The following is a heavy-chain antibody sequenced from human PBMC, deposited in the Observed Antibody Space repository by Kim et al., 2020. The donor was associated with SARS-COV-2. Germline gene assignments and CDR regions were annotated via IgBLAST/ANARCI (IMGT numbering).Heavy chain of an antibody. CDR3: ARTLLSTMIRGVITH. V-gene: IGHV3-21*01. CDR2: ISSGGNYI. Sequence: GGSLRLSCAASGFTFSSYNMNWVRQAPGKGLEWVSSISSGGNYIYYADSVKGRFTVSRDNAKNSLYLQMNSLRPEDTAVYYCARTLLSTMIRGVITHWGQGTLVTVSS. CDR1: GFTFSSYN. D-gene: IGHD3-10*01. J-gene: IGHJ4*02.